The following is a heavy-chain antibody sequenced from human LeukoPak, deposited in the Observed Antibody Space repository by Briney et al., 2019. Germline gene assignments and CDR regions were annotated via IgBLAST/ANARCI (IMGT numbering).Heavy chain of an antibody. V-gene: IGHV3-74*01. CDR3: ARAGYGNAFDI. CDR2: IKTDGSKT. CDR1: GFTFSSYW. Sequence: GGSLRLSCAAPGFTFSSYWMHWVRQAPGKGPVWVSRIKTDGSKTNYADSVKGRFTISRDNAKNTLYLQMNSLRAEGTAVYYCARAGYGNAFDIWGQGTMVTVSS. D-gene: IGHD4-11*01. J-gene: IGHJ3*02.